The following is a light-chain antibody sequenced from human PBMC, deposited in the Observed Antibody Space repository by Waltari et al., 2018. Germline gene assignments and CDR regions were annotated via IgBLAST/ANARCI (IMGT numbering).Light chain of an antibody. CDR1: QGVSSY. V-gene: IGKV1-9*01. CDR3: PQLNSFPPT. Sequence: DIQLTQSPSFLSASVGDRVTITCRASQGVSSYLAWYQQKPGTAPKLLLYAASTLQSGVPSRFSGSGSGTEFTLPIRSLQPEDCAAYYCPQLNSFPPTFGPGTKVDIK. J-gene: IGKJ3*01. CDR2: AAS.